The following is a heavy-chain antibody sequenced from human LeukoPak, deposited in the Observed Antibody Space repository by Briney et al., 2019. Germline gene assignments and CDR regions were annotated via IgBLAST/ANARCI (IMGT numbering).Heavy chain of an antibody. CDR2: ISAYNGNT. CDR1: GYTFTSYG. V-gene: IGHV1-18*01. D-gene: IGHD3-10*01. Sequence: GASVKVSCKASGYTFTSYGISWVRQAPGQGLEWMGWISAYNGNTNYAQKLQGRVTTTTDTSTSTAYMELRSLRSDDTAVYYCARLTNSRPGYGSGSYSDYWGQGTLVTVSS. J-gene: IGHJ4*02. CDR3: ARLTNSRPGYGSGSYSDY.